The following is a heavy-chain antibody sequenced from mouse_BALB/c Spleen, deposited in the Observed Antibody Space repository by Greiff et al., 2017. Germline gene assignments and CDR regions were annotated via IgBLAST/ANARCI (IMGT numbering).Heavy chain of an antibody. Sequence: EVQLVESGGGLVKPGGSLKLSCAASGFTFSSYAMSWVRQTPEKRLEWVASISSGGSTYYPDSVKGRFTISRDNARNILYLQMSSLRSEDTAMYYCARGRNGNSWFAYWGQGTLVTVSA. CDR2: ISSGGST. V-gene: IGHV5-6-5*01. CDR1: GFTFSSYA. D-gene: IGHD2-1*01. CDR3: ARGRNGNSWFAY. J-gene: IGHJ3*01.